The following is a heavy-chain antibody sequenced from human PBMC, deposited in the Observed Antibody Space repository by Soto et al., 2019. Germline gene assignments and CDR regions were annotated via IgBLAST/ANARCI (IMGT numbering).Heavy chain of an antibody. CDR1: GFNFNTYW. Sequence: GGSLRLSCAASGFNFNTYWMYWVRQAPGKGLEWVANTDTEGSRKNYVDSVKGRFIISRDNAKNSLFLQMNSLRADDTAVYYCGRVPLDGNYSRGVDLWGEGTTVTVSS. CDR3: GRVPLDGNYSRGVDL. CDR2: TDTEGSRK. V-gene: IGHV3-7*03. J-gene: IGHJ6*04. D-gene: IGHD4-17*01.